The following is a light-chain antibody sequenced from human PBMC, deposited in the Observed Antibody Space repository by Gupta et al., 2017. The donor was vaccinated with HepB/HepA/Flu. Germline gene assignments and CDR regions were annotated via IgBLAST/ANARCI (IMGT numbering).Light chain of an antibody. Sequence: QSALPQPASVSVSPGQSITISCTGTSSDVGGYNYVSWYQQHPGKAPKLMMYDVSKRPSGVPNRFSGSKSGNTASLTISGLQAEEEGEYYCSSHKSRATRVVFGTGTKLTVL. V-gene: IGLV2-14*03. CDR2: DVS. J-gene: IGLJ2*01. CDR1: SSDVGGYNY. CDR3: SSHKSRATRVV.